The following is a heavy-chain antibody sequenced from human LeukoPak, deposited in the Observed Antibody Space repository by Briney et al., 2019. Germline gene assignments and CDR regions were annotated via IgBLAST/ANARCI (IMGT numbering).Heavy chain of an antibody. D-gene: IGHD2-8*01. CDR1: GFTFSNAW. CDR2: IKSKTDGGTT. J-gene: IGHJ1*01. CDR3: TTVLSAAPGVRYFQH. Sequence: GGSLRLSCAASGFTFSNAWMSWVRQAPGKGLEWDGRIKSKTDGGTTDYASPVKGRFTISREDSKNTLYLQMNSLKTEDTAVYYCTTVLSAAPGVRYFQHWGQGTLVTVSS. V-gene: IGHV3-15*01.